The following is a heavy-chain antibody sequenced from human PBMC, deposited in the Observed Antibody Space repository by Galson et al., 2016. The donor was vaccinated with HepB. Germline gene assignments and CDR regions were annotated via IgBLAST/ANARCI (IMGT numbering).Heavy chain of an antibody. V-gene: IGHV3-33*01. CDR3: ARDQITGRAVAGTPGH. J-gene: IGHJ4*02. CDR1: GFTFSSHG. D-gene: IGHD6-19*01. Sequence: SLRLSCAASGFTFSSHGMHWVRQAPGKGLEWVATIWYDGGNKYYADSVKGRIIISRDNSKNTLYLQMNSLRAEDTAVYYCARDQITGRAVAGTPGHWGQGTLVTVSS. CDR2: IWYDGGNK.